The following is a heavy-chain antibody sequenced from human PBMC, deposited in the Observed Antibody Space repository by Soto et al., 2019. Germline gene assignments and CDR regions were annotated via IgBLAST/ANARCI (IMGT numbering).Heavy chain of an antibody. D-gene: IGHD3-9*01. CDR2: IYYSGST. V-gene: IGHV4-61*01. CDR3: ARVDWSYWYCDL. Sequence: QVQLQESGPGLVKPSETLSLTCTVSGASVSSATYYWSWIRQPPGKGLEWIAHIYYSGSTDYNPSLDSRVTIALATSKTQFSLKLSSVTAADTAVYYCARVDWSYWYCDLWGRGTLVPVSS. J-gene: IGHJ2*01. CDR1: GASVSSATYY.